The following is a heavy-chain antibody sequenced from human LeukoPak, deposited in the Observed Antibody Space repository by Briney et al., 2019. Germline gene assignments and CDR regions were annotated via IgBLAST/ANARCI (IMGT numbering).Heavy chain of an antibody. D-gene: IGHD1-1*01. V-gene: IGHV4-59*08. Sequence: PSETLSLTCTVSGGSISNYYWSWIRQPPGKGLEWIGYIYYSGSTNYNPSLKSRLTISVDTSKNQFSLKLSSVTAADTAVYYCAGRRLYNWSYWGQGTLVTVSS. CDR2: IYYSGST. CDR3: AGRRLYNWSY. CDR1: GGSISNYY. J-gene: IGHJ4*02.